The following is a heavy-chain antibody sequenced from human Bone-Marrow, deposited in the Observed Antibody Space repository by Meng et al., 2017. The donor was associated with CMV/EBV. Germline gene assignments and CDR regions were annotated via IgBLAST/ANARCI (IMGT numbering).Heavy chain of an antibody. D-gene: IGHD5-12*01. CDR1: GFTFDDYA. V-gene: IGHV3-43D*03. CDR3: AKGYDNYYYYGMDV. Sequence: GESLKISCAASGFTFDDYAMHWVRQAPGKGLEWVSLISWDGGSTYYADSVKGRFTISRDNSKNSLYLQMNSLRAEDTAVYYCAKGYDNYYYYGMDVWGQGTLVTVSS. J-gene: IGHJ6*02. CDR2: ISWDGGST.